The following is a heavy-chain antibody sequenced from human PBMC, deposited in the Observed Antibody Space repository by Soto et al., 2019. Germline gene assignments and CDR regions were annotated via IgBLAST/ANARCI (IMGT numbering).Heavy chain of an antibody. CDR1: GFTFSSYA. D-gene: IGHD3-10*01. V-gene: IGHV3-30-3*01. CDR3: AGLQIKRGLLWFGELLYVDY. CDR2: ISYDGSNN. Sequence: QVQLVESGGGVVQPGRSLRLSCAASGFTFSSYAMHWVRQAPGKGLEWVAVISYDGSNNYYADSVKGRFTISRDNSKNTLYLQMHGLRAEDTAVYYCAGLQIKRGLLWFGELLYVDYWGQGPLVTVSS. J-gene: IGHJ4*02.